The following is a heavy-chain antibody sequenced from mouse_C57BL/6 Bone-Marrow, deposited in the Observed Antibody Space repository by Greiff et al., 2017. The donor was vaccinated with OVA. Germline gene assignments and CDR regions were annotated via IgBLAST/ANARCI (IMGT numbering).Heavy chain of an antibody. CDR2: IYPGDGDT. Sequence: QVQLQQSGPELVKPGASVKISCKASGYAFSSSWMNWVKQRPGKGLEWIGRIYPGDGDTNYNGKFKGKATLTADKSSSTAYMQLSSLTSEDSAVYFCAGLYGSSYVFDYWGQGTTLTVSS. D-gene: IGHD1-1*01. CDR1: GYAFSSSW. V-gene: IGHV1-82*01. J-gene: IGHJ2*01. CDR3: AGLYGSSYVFDY.